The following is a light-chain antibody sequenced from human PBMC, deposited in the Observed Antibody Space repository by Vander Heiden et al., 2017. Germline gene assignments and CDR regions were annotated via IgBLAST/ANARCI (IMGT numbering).Light chain of an antibody. CDR3: RQTDNTPIT. Sequence: DIQMTQSPSSLSASVGDRVTITCRAGQSISTYLNWYQQKPGKAPKLLIYAASNLQSGVPSRFSGSGSGTDFTLTISRLQPEDFATYYCRQTDNTPITFGGGTKVDIK. CDR1: QSISTY. J-gene: IGKJ4*01. V-gene: IGKV1-39*01. CDR2: AAS.